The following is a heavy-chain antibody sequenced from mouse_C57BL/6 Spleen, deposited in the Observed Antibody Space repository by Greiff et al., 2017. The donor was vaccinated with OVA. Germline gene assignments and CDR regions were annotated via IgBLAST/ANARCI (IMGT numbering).Heavy chain of an antibody. CDR3: SGVYYCASSGEYALDY. J-gene: IGHJ4*01. D-gene: IGHD1-1*01. V-gene: IGHV1-80*01. CDR1: GYAFSSYW. CDR2: INPGDGDT. Sequence: QVQLQQSGVQLVKPGASVKISCKASGYAFSSYWMNWVKQRPGKGLEWIGQINPGDGDTNYNGKFKGKATLPADKSSSNAYMQLSSLNSEDSAVYDGSGVYYCASSGEYALDYWGQGTSVTVSS.